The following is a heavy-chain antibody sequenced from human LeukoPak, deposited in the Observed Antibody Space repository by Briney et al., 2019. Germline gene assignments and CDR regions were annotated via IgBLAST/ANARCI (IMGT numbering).Heavy chain of an antibody. Sequence: GGSLRLSCAASGFTLSCCGMHWVRQAPGKGLEWVAFIRYDGSDKYYADSVKGRFTISRDNSKNTVYLQMNCLRAEDTAVYYCAKDGDDCIEHWGQGTLVTVSS. J-gene: IGHJ4*02. V-gene: IGHV3-30*02. CDR3: AKDGDDCIEH. CDR1: GFTLSCCG. CDR2: IRYDGSDK. D-gene: IGHD3-22*01.